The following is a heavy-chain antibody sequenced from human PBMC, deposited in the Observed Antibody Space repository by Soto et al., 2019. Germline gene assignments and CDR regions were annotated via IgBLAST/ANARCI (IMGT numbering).Heavy chain of an antibody. D-gene: IGHD1-26*01. CDR1: GFTFSSYA. J-gene: IGHJ6*02. CDR3: AKDGASGSYPPYYYFGMDV. V-gene: IGHV3-23*01. CDR2: LSGSGGNA. Sequence: GGSLRLSCAASGFTFSSYAMSWVRQAPGKGLEWVSTLSGSGGNAYYADSVKGRFSISRDNSKNTLRLQMNSLRADDTAVYYCAKDGASGSYPPYYYFGMDVWGQGTTVTVSS.